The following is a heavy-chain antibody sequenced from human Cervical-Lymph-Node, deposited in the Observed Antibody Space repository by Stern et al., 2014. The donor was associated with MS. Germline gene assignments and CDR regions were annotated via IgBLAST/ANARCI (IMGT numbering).Heavy chain of an antibody. Sequence: QVQLQESGPGLVKPSQTLSLTCTVSGGSISSGSYYWSWIRQPAGKGLEWIGRIYTSGSTNYNPSPKSRVTISVDPSKNQSSLKLSSVTAADTAVYYCAREGADSSDYSDAFDIWGQGTMVTVSS. J-gene: IGHJ3*02. CDR2: IYTSGST. CDR3: AREGADSSDYSDAFDI. V-gene: IGHV4-61*02. CDR1: GGSISSGSYY. D-gene: IGHD3-22*01.